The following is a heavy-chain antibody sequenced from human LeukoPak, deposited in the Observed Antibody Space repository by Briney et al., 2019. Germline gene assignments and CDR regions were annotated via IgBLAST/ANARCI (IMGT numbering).Heavy chain of an antibody. CDR1: GFTFSNYS. D-gene: IGHD3-22*01. J-gene: IGHJ6*04. Sequence: QPGGSLRLSCAASGFTFSNYSMNWVRQAPGKGLEWVSYISSSSSTIYYADSVKGRFTISRDNAKNSLYLQMNTLRAEDTAVYYCARDRHKYNYDSGGYPPYWGKGTTVIVSS. CDR2: ISSSSSTI. CDR3: ARDRHKYNYDSGGYPPY. V-gene: IGHV3-48*01.